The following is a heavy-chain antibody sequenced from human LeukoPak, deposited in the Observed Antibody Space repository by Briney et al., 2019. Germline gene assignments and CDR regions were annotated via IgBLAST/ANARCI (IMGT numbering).Heavy chain of an antibody. V-gene: IGHV4-34*01. Sequence: SETLSLTCAVYGGSFSGYYWSWIRQPPEKGLEWIGEINHSGSTNYNPSLKSRVTISVDTSKNQFSLKLSSVTAADTAVYYCARGDGYFDYWGQGTLVTVSS. J-gene: IGHJ4*02. CDR3: ARGDGYFDY. D-gene: IGHD5-24*01. CDR1: GGSFSGYY. CDR2: INHSGST.